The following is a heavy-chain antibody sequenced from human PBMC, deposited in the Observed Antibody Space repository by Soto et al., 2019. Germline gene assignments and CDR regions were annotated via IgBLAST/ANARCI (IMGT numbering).Heavy chain of an antibody. J-gene: IGHJ4*02. Sequence: QVQLVESGGGLVKPGGSLRLSCAASGFTFSDYYMSWIRQAPGKGLEWVSYISSSGSTIYYADSVKGRFTISRDNAKNSLYLQINSLRAEDTAVYYCARDSRYCTNGVCVAYYFDYWGQGTLVTVSS. CDR2: ISSSGSTI. CDR1: GFTFSDYY. CDR3: ARDSRYCTNGVCVAYYFDY. V-gene: IGHV3-11*01. D-gene: IGHD2-8*01.